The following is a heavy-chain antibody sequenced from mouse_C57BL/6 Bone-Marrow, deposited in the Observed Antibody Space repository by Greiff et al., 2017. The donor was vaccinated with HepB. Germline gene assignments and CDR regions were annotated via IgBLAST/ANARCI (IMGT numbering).Heavy chain of an antibody. CDR3: ARLPPWYFDV. Sequence: EVQVVESGGGLVKPGGSLKLSCAASGFTFSSYTMSWVRQTPEKRLEWVATISGGGGNTYYPDSVKGRFTISRDNAKNTLYLQMSSLRSEDTALYYCARLPPWYFDVWGTGTTVTVSS. CDR2: ISGGGGNT. V-gene: IGHV5-9*01. J-gene: IGHJ1*03. CDR1: GFTFSSYT.